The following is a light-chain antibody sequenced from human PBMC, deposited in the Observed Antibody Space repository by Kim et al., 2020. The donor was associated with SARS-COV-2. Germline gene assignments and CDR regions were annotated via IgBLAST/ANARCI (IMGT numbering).Light chain of an antibody. V-gene: IGLV2-23*02. CDR2: DVN. J-gene: IGLJ1*01. CDR3: CSYTGSSTVYV. CDR1: TSDIGIYNL. Sequence: QSALTQPAYVSGSPGQSITISCTGTTSDIGIYNLVSWHQQHPGKAPKVIIYDVNKRPSGVSNRFSGSKSGNTASLTISGLQAEDEADYYCCSYTGSSTVYVFGNGTKVTVL.